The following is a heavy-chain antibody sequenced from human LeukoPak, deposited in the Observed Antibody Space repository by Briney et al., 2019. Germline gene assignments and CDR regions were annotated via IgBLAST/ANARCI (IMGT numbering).Heavy chain of an antibody. CDR1: GGSISSYY. CDR2: IYYSGST. J-gene: IGHJ4*02. D-gene: IGHD3-10*01. V-gene: IGHV4-59*08. Sequence: RSSETLSLTCTVSGGSISSYYWSWIRQPPGKGLEWITYIYYSGSTNYNPSLKSRVTISLDTSKNQFSLKLTSVTAADTAVYYCARHGGDVRGVIISSFDYWGQGTLVTVSS. CDR3: ARHGGDVRGVIISSFDY.